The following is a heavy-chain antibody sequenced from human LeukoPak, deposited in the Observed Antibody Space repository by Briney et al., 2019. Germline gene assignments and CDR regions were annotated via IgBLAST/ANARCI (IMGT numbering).Heavy chain of an antibody. CDR1: GGSISSYY. V-gene: IGHV4-59*01. CDR3: AREAKTPRYYYDSSGYWDY. Sequence: SETLSLTCTVSGGSISSYYWSWIRQPPGKGLEWIGYIYYSGSTNYNPSLTSRVTISVDTSKNQFSLKLSSVTAADTAVYYCAREAKTPRYYYDSSGYWDYWGQGTLVTVSS. J-gene: IGHJ4*02. D-gene: IGHD3-22*01. CDR2: IYYSGST.